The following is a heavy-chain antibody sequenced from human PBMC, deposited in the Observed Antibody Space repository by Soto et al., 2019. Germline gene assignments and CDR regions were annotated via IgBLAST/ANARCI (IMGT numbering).Heavy chain of an antibody. V-gene: IGHV1-69*12. CDR2: MIPIFPTP. Sequence: QVQLVQSGAEVKKPGSSVTVSCKASGGTFGSSAISWVRHAPGQGLEWMGGMIPIFPTPDYAQKFQGRVRITGDESTSTASMALPSLRAADTSVYYCARDNARQQLGGNYYYGIDVWGQRTTVPVSS. J-gene: IGHJ6*02. CDR3: ARDNARQQLGGNYYYGIDV. D-gene: IGHD2-2*01. CDR1: GGTFGSSA.